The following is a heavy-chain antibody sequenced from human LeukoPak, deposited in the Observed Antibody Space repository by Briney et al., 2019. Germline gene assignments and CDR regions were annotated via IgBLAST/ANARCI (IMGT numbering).Heavy chain of an antibody. D-gene: IGHD4-17*01. Sequence: SETLSLTCTASDSSIRNNYLWGWIRQPPGKGLEWIGNGDQSGSTYYNPSLKSRATISLDTSKKQFSLKLTSVTAADTALYYCASVGASHYGDWFFDYWGQGTLVTVSS. CDR2: GDQSGST. V-gene: IGHV4-38-2*02. CDR3: ASVGASHYGDWFFDY. CDR1: DSSIRNNYL. J-gene: IGHJ4*02.